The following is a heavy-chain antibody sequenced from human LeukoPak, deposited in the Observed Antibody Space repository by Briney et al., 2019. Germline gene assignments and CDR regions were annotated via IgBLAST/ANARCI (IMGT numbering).Heavy chain of an antibody. Sequence: GGSLRLSCAASGFTFDDYAMHWVRQVPGRGLEWVSLIIANGRSTYYADSVKGRFTISRDNSKNSLYLQVNSLRTEDTALYYCAKDITSGIRGVIHWGQGTLVTVSS. CDR2: IIANGRST. D-gene: IGHD3-10*01. V-gene: IGHV3-43*02. CDR3: AKDITSGIRGVIH. J-gene: IGHJ4*02. CDR1: GFTFDDYA.